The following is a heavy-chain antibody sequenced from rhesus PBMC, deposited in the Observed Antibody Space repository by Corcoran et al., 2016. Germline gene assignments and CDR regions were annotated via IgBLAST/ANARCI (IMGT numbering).Heavy chain of an antibody. V-gene: IGHV3-59*01. Sequence: EVQLVESGGGLAKPGGSLGLSCAASGFPFSDHYMHWVRQASGKGLEWLARISNGGGSTWYADSVKGRFTISRENTKNTLYLQMDSLRADDTAVYYCSGSWSMDFWGQGVLVTVSS. CDR3: SGSWSMDF. CDR1: GFPFSDHY. D-gene: IGHD6-13*01. J-gene: IGHJ4*01. CDR2: ISNGGGST.